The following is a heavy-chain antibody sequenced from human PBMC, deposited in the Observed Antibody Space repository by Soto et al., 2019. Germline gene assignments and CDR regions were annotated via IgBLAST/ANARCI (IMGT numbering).Heavy chain of an antibody. CDR1: GFTLNSFF. Sequence: GGSLRLSCAASGFTLNSFFMPWVRQAPGKGLMWVSRISNDGSSTTYADSVKGRFTISRDNARNTLYLQLNSLRADDTAVYFCVRDQDSRGYSVFNLWGQGA. J-gene: IGHJ5*02. CDR2: ISNDGSST. D-gene: IGHD3-22*01. CDR3: VRDQDSRGYSVFNL. V-gene: IGHV3-74*01.